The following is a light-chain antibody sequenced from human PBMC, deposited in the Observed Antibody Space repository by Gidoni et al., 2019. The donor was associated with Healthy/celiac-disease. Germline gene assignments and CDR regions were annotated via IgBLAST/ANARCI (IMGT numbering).Light chain of an antibody. Sequence: EKGMKPSPATLPVSPGERATLSCRASQSVSRNLAWYQQKPGQAPRLLIYGASTRPTSIPARFSGSGSGTEFILTISSLQSEDFAVYYCQQYNNWPLTFGQGTQVEIK. V-gene: IGKV3-15*01. CDR3: QQYNNWPLT. CDR1: QSVSRN. CDR2: GAS. J-gene: IGKJ1*01.